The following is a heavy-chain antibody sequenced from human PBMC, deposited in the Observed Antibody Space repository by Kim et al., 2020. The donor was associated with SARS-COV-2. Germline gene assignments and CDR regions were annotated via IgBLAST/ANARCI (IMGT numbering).Heavy chain of an antibody. D-gene: IGHD1-26*01. V-gene: IGHV4-61*02. CDR3: ARGTWELLRGIGLYYFDY. J-gene: IGHJ4*02. Sequence: SETLSLTCTVSGGSISSGSYYWSWIRQPAGKGLEWIGRIYTSGSTNYNPSLKSRVTISVDTSKNQFSLKLSSVTAADTAVYYCARGTWELLRGIGLYYFDYWGQGTLVTVSS. CDR1: GGSISSGSYY. CDR2: IYTSGST.